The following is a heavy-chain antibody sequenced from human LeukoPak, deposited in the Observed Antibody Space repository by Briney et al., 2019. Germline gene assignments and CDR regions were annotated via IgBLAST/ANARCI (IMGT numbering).Heavy chain of an antibody. Sequence: PSETLSLTCAVYGGSFSGYYWSWIRQPPGKGLEWIGEINHSGSTNYNPSLKSRVTISVDTSKNQFSLKLSSVTAADTAVYYCARGAERGYSYGFDYWGQGTLVTVSS. CDR2: INHSGST. CDR3: ARGAERGYSYGFDY. CDR1: GGSFSGYY. J-gene: IGHJ4*02. V-gene: IGHV4-34*01. D-gene: IGHD5-18*01.